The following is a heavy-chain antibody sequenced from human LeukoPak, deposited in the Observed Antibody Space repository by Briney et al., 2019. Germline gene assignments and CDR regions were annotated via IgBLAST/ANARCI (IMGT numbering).Heavy chain of an antibody. Sequence: GTLSLTCALSGDSISSSNWWGWVRQAPGKGRGWVSSFSSRRSDIYYAVSVKGRFTISRDNATHALYLQMNSKRAEDTAVYYCARDPGDVYYYDSEDYFDYWGKGTLVTVSS. D-gene: IGHD3-22*01. CDR3: ARDPGDVYYYDSEDYFDY. CDR1: GDSISSSN. J-gene: IGHJ4*02. V-gene: IGHV3-21*01. CDR2: FSSRRSDI.